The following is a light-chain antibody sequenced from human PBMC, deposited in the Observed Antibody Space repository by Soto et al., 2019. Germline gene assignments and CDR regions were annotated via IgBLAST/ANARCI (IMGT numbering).Light chain of an antibody. J-gene: IGKJ1*01. CDR3: QQYNNYWT. CDR2: KAS. Sequence: DIQMTQSPSTLSVSVGDRVTITCRASQSISYWLAWYQQKPGKAPNLLIYKASSLESGVPSRFSGSGSGTEFTLTISSLQPDDFATYYCQQYNNYWTFGQGTKVEIK. CDR1: QSISYW. V-gene: IGKV1-5*03.